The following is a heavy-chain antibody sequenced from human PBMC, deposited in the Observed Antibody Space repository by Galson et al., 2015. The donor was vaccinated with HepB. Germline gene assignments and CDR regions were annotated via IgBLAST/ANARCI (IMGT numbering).Heavy chain of an antibody. CDR2: ISGYSGHT. Sequence: SVKVSCKASGYTFTKFGISWVRQAPVQGLEWMAWISGYSGHTNYPQKFQGRVTVTADTSTTTVYMALRSLRSDDTAVYYCARGRSSGWSFDYWGQGTLVTVSS. CDR1: GYTFTKFG. J-gene: IGHJ4*02. CDR3: ARGRSSGWSFDY. D-gene: IGHD6-19*01. V-gene: IGHV1-18*01.